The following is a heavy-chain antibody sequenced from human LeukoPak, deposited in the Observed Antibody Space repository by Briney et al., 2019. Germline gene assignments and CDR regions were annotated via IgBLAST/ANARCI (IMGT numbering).Heavy chain of an antibody. CDR3: ARFTRYGSGSRYFDY. CDR2: IYPGDSDT. V-gene: IGHV5-51*01. D-gene: IGHD3-10*01. J-gene: IGHJ4*02. Sequence: PGESLKISCEGSGYSFTDYWIGWVRQMPGKGLEWMGIIYPGDSDTRYSPSFQGQVTISADKSISTAYLQWSSLKASDTAMYYCARFTRYGSGSRYFDYWGQGTLVTVSS. CDR1: GYSFTDYW.